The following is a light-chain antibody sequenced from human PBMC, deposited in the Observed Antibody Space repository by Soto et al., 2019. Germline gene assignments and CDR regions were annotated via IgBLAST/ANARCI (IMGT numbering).Light chain of an antibody. CDR1: QSISSR. CDR3: QQYNNYSP. CDR2: KTS. J-gene: IGKJ4*02. V-gene: IGKV1-5*03. Sequence: DIQMTQSPSTLSASVGDRVTITCRARQSISSRLAWYQQKPGKAPKLLIYKTSSLESGVPSRFSGSGSGTEFTLTISSLQPDDFATYYCQQYNNYSPFGGGTKVEIK.